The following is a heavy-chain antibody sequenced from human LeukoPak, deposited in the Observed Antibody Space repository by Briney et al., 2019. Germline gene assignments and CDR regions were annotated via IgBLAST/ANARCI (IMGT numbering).Heavy chain of an antibody. CDR2: IIPIFGTA. D-gene: IGHD3-10*01. J-gene: IGHJ6*03. V-gene: IGHV1-69*13. CDR3: ARGTDGSVDGYYYYYMDV. Sequence: GASVKVSCKASGGTFSSYAISWVRQAPGQGLEWMGGIIPIFGTANYAQKFQGRVTITADESTSTSYMELSSLRSEDTAVYYCARGTDGSVDGYYYYYMDVWGKGTTVTISS. CDR1: GGTFSSYA.